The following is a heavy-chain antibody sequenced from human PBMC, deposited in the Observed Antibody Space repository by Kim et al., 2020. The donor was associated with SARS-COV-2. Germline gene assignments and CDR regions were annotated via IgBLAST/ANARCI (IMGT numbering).Heavy chain of an antibody. CDR2: ISSNGGGT. V-gene: IGHV3-64D*06. CDR1: GFTFSSYA. J-gene: IGHJ4*02. Sequence: GGSLRLSCSASGFTFSSYAMHWVRQAPGKGLEYVSSISSNGGGTYYADSVKGRFTISRDNSKNTLYLQMSSLRAEDTAVYYCVLNGGNSEAPLLWGQGTLVTVSP. D-gene: IGHD2-21*02. CDR3: VLNGGNSEAPLL.